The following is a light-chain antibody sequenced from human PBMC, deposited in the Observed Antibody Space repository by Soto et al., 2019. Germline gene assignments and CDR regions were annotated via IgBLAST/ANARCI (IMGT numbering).Light chain of an antibody. V-gene: IGLV2-14*03. Sequence: QSALTQPASVSGSPGQSITISSTGTSSDIGGYNYVSWYQQLPGKVPKLIIYDVSNRPSGVSDRFSGSKSGNAASLTISGLQAEDEADYYCSSYTSTRTLYVFGTGTKLTVL. CDR2: DVS. CDR3: SSYTSTRTLYV. CDR1: SSDIGGYNY. J-gene: IGLJ1*01.